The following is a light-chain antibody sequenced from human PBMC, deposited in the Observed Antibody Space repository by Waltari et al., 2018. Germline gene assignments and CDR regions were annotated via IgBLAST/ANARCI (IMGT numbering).Light chain of an antibody. J-gene: IGLJ2*01. CDR3: ASRDTSGNPHVV. Sequence: SSELTQDPAVSVALGQTVSITCQGDSSRRHSASWYQLKPGQAPLLVIYVRDKRPSGIPDRFSGSSSGNTASLTITGAQAEDEANYFCASRDTSGNPHVVFGGGTKLTVL. CDR2: VRD. CDR1: SSRRHS. V-gene: IGLV3-19*01.